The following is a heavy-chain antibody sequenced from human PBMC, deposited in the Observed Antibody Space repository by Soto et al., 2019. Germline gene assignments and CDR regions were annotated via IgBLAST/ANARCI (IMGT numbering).Heavy chain of an antibody. D-gene: IGHD5-12*01. J-gene: IGHJ6*02. V-gene: IGHV1-69*13. CDR3: AAFRGYSGYGGPYYGMDV. CDR1: GGTFSSYA. Sequence: GASVKVSCKASGGTFSSYAISWVRQAPGQGLEWMGGIIPIFGTANYAQKFQGRVTITADESTSTAYLQWSSLKASDTAMYYCAAFRGYSGYGGPYYGMDVWGQGTTVTVSS. CDR2: IIPIFGTA.